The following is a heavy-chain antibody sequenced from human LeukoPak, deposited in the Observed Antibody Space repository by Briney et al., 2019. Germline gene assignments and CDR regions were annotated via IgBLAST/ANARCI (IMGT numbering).Heavy chain of an antibody. CDR2: VSSNTNYI. CDR1: GFTFTTYS. CDR3: ARDYYGDYYFDY. D-gene: IGHD4-17*01. J-gene: IGHJ4*02. V-gene: IGHV3-21*01. Sequence: GGSLRLSCAASGFTFTTYSMNWVRQAPGKGLEWVSSVSSNTNYIYYADSVKGRFTISRDNAKNSLYLQMNSLRAEDTAVYYCARDYYGDYYFDYWGQGTLVTDSS.